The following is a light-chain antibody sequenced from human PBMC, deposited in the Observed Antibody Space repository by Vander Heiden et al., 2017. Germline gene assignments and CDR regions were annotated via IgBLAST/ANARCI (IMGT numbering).Light chain of an antibody. CDR3: QSYDSSLSGYVV. Sequence: QSVLTQPPSVSGAPVQRVPISCTGSSSNIGAGYDVHWYQQLPGTAPKLLIYGNSNRPSGVPDRFSGSKSGTSASLAITGLQAEDEADYYCQSYDSSLSGYVVFGGGTKLTVL. CDR1: SSNIGAGYD. J-gene: IGLJ2*01. CDR2: GNS. V-gene: IGLV1-40*01.